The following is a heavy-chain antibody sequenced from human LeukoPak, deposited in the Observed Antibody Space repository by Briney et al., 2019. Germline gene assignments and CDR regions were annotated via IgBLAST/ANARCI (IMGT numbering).Heavy chain of an antibody. CDR3: ARVYYDILTGMPSYYFDC. J-gene: IGHJ4*02. D-gene: IGHD3-9*01. CDR2: INPSGGST. CDR1: GYTFTSYY. Sequence: AASVKVSCKASGYTFTSYYMHWVRQAPGQGLEWMGIINPSGGSTSYAQKFQGRVTMTRDTSTSTVYVELSSLRSEDTAVYYCARVYYDILTGMPSYYFDCWGQGTLVTVSS. V-gene: IGHV1-46*01.